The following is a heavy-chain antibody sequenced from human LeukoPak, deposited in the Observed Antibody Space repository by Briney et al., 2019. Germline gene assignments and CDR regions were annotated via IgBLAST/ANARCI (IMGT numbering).Heavy chain of an antibody. J-gene: IGHJ4*02. Sequence: GGSLRLSCAASGFTFMTYWMSWVRQAPGKGLEWVANIKQDVSEKYYVDSVKGRFTISRDNAKNSLYLQMNSLRAEDTAVYYCARHRMWYSSGWYYFDYWGQGTLVTVSS. D-gene: IGHD6-19*01. CDR1: GFTFMTYW. CDR2: IKQDVSEK. V-gene: IGHV3-7*01. CDR3: ARHRMWYSSGWYYFDY.